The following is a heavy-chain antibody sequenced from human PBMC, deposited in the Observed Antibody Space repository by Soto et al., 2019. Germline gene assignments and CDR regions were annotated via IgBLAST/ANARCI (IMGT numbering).Heavy chain of an antibody. CDR2: ISWNSGSI. Sequence: PGGSLRLSCAASGFTFDDYAMHWVRQAPGKGLEWVSGISWNSGSIGYADSVKGRFTISRDNAKNSLYLQMNSLRAEDTALYYCAKVGRDREHGSGSSYWFDPWGQGTLVTVSS. CDR1: GFTFDDYA. CDR3: AKVGRDREHGSGSSYWFDP. J-gene: IGHJ5*02. D-gene: IGHD3-10*01. V-gene: IGHV3-9*01.